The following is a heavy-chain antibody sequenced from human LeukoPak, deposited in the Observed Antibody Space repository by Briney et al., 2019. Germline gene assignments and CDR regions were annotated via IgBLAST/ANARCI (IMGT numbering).Heavy chain of an antibody. Sequence: GGSLRLSCAASKFXFVNYAISWVRQAPGKGQEWVSPISGSGDATYYADSVKGRFTISRDNSKSTLYLQMNSLRTEDTAMYYCAKESGKFDYWGQGTLVAVSS. V-gene: IGHV3-23*01. J-gene: IGHJ4*02. CDR2: ISGSGDAT. CDR1: KFXFVNYA. CDR3: AKESGKFDY.